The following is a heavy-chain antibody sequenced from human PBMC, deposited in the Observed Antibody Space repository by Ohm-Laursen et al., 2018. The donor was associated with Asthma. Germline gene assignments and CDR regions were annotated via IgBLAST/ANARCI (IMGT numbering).Heavy chain of an antibody. J-gene: IGHJ4*02. CDR2: IYYSWNT. D-gene: IGHD4-23*01. CDR3: ARGIDYGGNHVDS. CDR1: GGSITSGGNY. Sequence: TLSPTCTVSGGSITSGGNYWTWIRQHPGKGLEWIGDIYYSWNTYYNPSLKSRVTISVDTSKNQFSLELTSVTAADTAVYYCARGIDYGGNHVDSWGQGTLVTVSS. V-gene: IGHV4-31*03.